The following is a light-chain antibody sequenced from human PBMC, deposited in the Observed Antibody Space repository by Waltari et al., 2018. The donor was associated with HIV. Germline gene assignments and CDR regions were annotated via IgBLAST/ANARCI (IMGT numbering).Light chain of an antibody. CDR2: AAS. J-gene: IGKJ2*01. V-gene: IGKV3-15*01. CDR3: QQYNVWPPNT. CDR1: QTIDTN. Sequence: EIVLTQSPLTLSASPGERAILSCRASQTIDTNLAWYQQKPGQAPRLLISAASTRAPGIPPKFSGSGSGTRFTLTISSLQSEDFAVYYCQQYNVWPPNTFGQGTKVEIK.